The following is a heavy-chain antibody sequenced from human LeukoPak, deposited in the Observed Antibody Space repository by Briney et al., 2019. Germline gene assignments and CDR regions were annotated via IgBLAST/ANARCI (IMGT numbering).Heavy chain of an antibody. Sequence: GGFLRLSCVVSGFTVSENYVSWVPHSPGKGLEWLSVIYSDGSTLHADSVNGRFILSRDTSKNTIHLQMNSLRVNDTAVDYCVRLNWNDESAGWFDPWGQGTQVTVSS. V-gene: IGHV3-53*01. CDR2: IYSDGST. CDR1: GFTVSENY. CDR3: VRLNWNDESAGWFDP. D-gene: IGHD1-1*01. J-gene: IGHJ5*02.